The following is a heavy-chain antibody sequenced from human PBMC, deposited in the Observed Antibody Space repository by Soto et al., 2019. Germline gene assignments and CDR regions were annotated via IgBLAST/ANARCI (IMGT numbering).Heavy chain of an antibody. D-gene: IGHD3-3*01. CDR3: ARWWSGSRQGFDP. J-gene: IGHJ5*02. V-gene: IGHV4-31*02. Sequence: PSDTLSLTCTVSGGSISSGGYYWSWIRQHPGKGLEWIGYIYYSGSTYYNPSLKSRVTISVDTSKNQFSLKLSSVTAADTAVYYCARWWSGSRQGFDPWGQGTLVTVSS. CDR2: IYYSGST. CDR1: GGSISSGGYY.